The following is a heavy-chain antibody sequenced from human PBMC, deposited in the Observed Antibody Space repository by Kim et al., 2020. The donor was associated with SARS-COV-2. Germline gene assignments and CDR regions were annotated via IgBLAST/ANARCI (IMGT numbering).Heavy chain of an antibody. Sequence: GSLRLSCAASGFTFNNYDFHWVRQAPGKGLEWVAIIWYDGSNKYYADSVKGRFTISRDNSKNTLYLQMNSLRAEDAAVYYCARGDTSGYYYYDYWGQGT. D-gene: IGHD3-22*01. V-gene: IGHV3-33*01. CDR1: GFTFNNYD. J-gene: IGHJ4*02. CDR2: IWYDGSNK. CDR3: ARGDTSGYYYYDY.